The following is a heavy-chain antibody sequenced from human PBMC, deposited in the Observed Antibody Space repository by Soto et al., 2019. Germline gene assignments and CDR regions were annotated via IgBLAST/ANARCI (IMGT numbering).Heavy chain of an antibody. CDR1: GGSIGTYY. J-gene: IGHJ6*01. D-gene: IGHD6-19*01. CDR3: ASDRSSVWDKGYCMDV. CDR2: IYYSGST. V-gene: IGHV4-59*01. Sequence: LSLTFTISGGSIGTYYWSWIRQPPGKGLEWIGYIYYSGSTSYNPSLKSRVTISVDTYKNQFSLKLRSVTAADTAVYYCASDRSSVWDKGYCMDVWGQGTTVNVSS.